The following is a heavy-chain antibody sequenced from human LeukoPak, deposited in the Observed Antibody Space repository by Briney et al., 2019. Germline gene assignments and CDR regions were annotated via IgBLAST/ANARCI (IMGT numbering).Heavy chain of an antibody. Sequence: PSETLSLTCDVSGYSISIGYYWAWIRQPPGKGLEWIGSISHRGSADYNPSLRSRVTISVATSKNQFSLELSSVTAADTAVYYCARHADSDFWSGHLLYYFDYWCQGTLVTVSS. CDR2: ISHRGSA. CDR3: ARHADSDFWSGHLLYYFDY. V-gene: IGHV4-38-2*01. D-gene: IGHD3-3*01. CDR1: GYSISIGYY. J-gene: IGHJ4*02.